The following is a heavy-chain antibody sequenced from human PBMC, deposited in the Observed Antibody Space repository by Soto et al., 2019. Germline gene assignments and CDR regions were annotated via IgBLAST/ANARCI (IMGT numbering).Heavy chain of an antibody. D-gene: IGHD6-19*01. CDR2: ISNDGSKK. CDR3: ARDVAMPSGLGLGY. CDR1: GFVFSNYG. Sequence: QLVESGGGLVQPGGSLRLSCAASGFVFSNYGIHWVRQAPGKGLEWVAFISNDGSKKYYGDSVKGRFTISRDNSENTVYLQMTSLRPDDTAVFYCARDVAMPSGLGLGYWGQGTLVTVSS. J-gene: IGHJ4*02. V-gene: IGHV3-30*03.